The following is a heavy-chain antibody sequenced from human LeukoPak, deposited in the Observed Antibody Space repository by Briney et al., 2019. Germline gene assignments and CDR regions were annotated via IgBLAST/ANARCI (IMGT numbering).Heavy chain of an antibody. J-gene: IGHJ4*02. D-gene: IGHD2-15*01. CDR1: GFTFSSYA. CDR3: ATTRSQGGPSLDY. CDR2: ISGSGGST. V-gene: IGHV3-23*01. Sequence: GGSLRPSCAASGFTFSSYAMSWVRQAPGKGLEWVSAISGSGGSTYYADSVKGRFTISRDNSKNTLYLQMNSLRAEDTAVYYCATTRSQGGPSLDYWGQGTLVTVSS.